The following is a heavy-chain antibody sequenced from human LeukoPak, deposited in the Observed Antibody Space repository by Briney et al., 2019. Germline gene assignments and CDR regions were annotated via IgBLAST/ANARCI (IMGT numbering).Heavy chain of an antibody. V-gene: IGHV3-23*01. J-gene: IGHJ6*02. CDR2: ISGSGGTT. CDR1: GFTFSSYA. D-gene: IGHD3-10*01. Sequence: GGSLRLSCAASGFTFSSYAMTWVRQAPGKGLEWVSAISGSGGTTYYADFVKGRFSISRDNSKNTLSLQMNSLRAEDTAVYYCAKDYYGSGSYYGCLDVWGQGTTVTVSS. CDR3: AKDYYGSGSYYGCLDV.